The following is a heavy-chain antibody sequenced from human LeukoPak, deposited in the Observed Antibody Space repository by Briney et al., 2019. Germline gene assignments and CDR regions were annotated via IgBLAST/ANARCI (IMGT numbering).Heavy chain of an antibody. J-gene: IGHJ4*02. D-gene: IGHD5-12*01. V-gene: IGHV3-33*01. CDR2: IWYDGSNK. CDR3: ARLSGSDIVATIPHLTIDY. Sequence: GGSLRLSCAASGFTFSSYGMHWVRQAPGKGLEWVAVIWYDGSNKYYADSVKGRFTISRDNSKNTLYLQMNSLRAEDTAVYYCARLSGSDIVATIPHLTIDYWGQGTLVTVSS. CDR1: GFTFSSYG.